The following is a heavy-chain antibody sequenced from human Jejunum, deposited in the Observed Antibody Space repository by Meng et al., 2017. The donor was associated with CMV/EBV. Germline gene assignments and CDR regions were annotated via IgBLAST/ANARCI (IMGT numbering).Heavy chain of an antibody. CDR3: ARAYNYFGSLDP. CDR1: GYTFTAYY. J-gene: IGHJ5*02. V-gene: IGHV1-46*01. Sequence: EASGYTFTAYYVHRVRQAPGQGVGWVGMINPTGGSARHAEKFQGRVRMTSDTSTSKVHMELSSLRFDDTAVYYCARAYNYFGSLDPWGQGTLVTVSS. D-gene: IGHD3-10*01. CDR2: INPTGGSA.